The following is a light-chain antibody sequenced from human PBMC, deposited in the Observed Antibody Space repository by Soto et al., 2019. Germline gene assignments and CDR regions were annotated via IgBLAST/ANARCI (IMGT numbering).Light chain of an antibody. J-gene: IGLJ1*01. V-gene: IGLV1-44*01. CDR2: SNN. CDR3: AAWDASLGGFYV. Sequence: QSVLTQPPSASGTPGQRVTISCSGSRSSIGSNTVNWYQHLPGSAPKLLIYSNNHRPSGVPDRFSASKAGASASLAIRGLQSEDEGDYYCAAWDASLGGFYVFGSGTKVTVL. CDR1: RSSIGSNT.